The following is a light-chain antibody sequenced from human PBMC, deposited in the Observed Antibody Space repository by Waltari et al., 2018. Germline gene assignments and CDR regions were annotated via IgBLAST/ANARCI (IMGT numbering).Light chain of an antibody. V-gene: IGLV3-25*03. J-gene: IGLJ1*01. CDR1: TLPRQP. Sequence: SSELTQPHSVSVSPGQTARITCSGETLPRQPASWYQQKPGQAPVLVMYKGSERPSEIPDRFSGSSSGTTVTLTISGVQQEDEGDYYCQSADSDGTFVFGGGTTVSVL. CDR2: KGS. CDR3: QSADSDGTFV.